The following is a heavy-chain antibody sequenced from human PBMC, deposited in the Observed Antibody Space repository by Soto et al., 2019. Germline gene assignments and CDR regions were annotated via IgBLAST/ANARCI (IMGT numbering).Heavy chain of an antibody. CDR3: ASGTPQWFGEPLGHCDY. D-gene: IGHD3-10*01. CDR2: IYYSGST. CDR1: GGSISSGGYY. J-gene: IGHJ4*02. V-gene: IGHV4-31*03. Sequence: QVQLQESGPGLVKPSQTLSLTCTASGGSISSGGYYWSWIRQHPGKGLEWIGYIYYSGSTYYHPSLKSRVTISVDTSKNQCSLKLSSVTAADTAVYYCASGTPQWFGEPLGHCDYWGQGTLVTVSS.